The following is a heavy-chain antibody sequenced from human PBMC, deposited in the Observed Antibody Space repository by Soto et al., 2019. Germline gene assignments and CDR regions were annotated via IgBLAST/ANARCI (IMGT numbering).Heavy chain of an antibody. J-gene: IGHJ4*02. CDR3: ARDVTTCFDL. Sequence: LRLSCAASGYIFINYGMYLVRQAPGKGLEWVSSISSDSSHIYYADSVRGRVTISRDNSKNSLYLQLNSLRAEDAAVYYCARDVTTCFDLWGQGTLDNVAS. V-gene: IGHV3-21*01. D-gene: IGHD4-4*01. CDR1: GYIFINYG. CDR2: ISSDSSHI.